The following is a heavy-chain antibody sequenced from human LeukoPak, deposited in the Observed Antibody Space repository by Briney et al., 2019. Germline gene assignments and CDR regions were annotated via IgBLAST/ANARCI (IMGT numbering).Heavy chain of an antibody. CDR2: INEGGSST. V-gene: IGHV3-7*01. D-gene: IGHD3-16*01. CDR1: GFSFSVFW. CDR3: VQGGHFDF. Sequence: PGGSLRLSCAASGFSFSVFWMTWGRQAPGKRPERVANINEGGSSTYYVDSVRGRFTISRDNGKNLLFLEMNSLRADDTAVYFCVQGGHFDFWGQGAPVTVSS. J-gene: IGHJ4*02.